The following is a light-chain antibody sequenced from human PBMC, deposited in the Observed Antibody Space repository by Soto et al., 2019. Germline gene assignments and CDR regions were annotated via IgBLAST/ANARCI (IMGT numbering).Light chain of an antibody. CDR2: AAA. V-gene: IGKV1-6*01. CDR1: QGIRND. Sequence: AIQMTQSPSSLSASVGDRVTITCRASQGIRNDLGWYQQKPGKAPKLLIYAAATLQSGVPSRFSGRGSGTDFTLTISSLQPEDFATYYCQQYVSLPYTFGQGTKLEIK. J-gene: IGKJ2*01. CDR3: QQYVSLPYT.